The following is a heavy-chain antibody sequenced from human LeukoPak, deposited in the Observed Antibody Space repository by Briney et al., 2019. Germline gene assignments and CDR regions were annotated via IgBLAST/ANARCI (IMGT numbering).Heavy chain of an antibody. CDR3: AELGITMIGGV. V-gene: IGHV3-11*04. CDR1: GFTFSDPY. D-gene: IGHD3-10*02. CDR2: ISNSGTSI. J-gene: IGHJ6*04. Sequence: GGSLRLSCAASGFTFSDPYMTWIRQAPGKGLEWVSYISNSGTSIFYADSVKGRFTTSRDNAKNSLYLQMNSLRAEDTAVYYCAELGITMIGGVWGKGTTVTISS.